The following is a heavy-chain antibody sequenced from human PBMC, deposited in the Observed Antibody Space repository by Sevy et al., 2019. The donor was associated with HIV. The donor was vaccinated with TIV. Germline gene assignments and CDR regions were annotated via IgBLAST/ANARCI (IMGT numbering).Heavy chain of an antibody. CDR2: IYYSGST. J-gene: IGHJ3*02. Sequence: SETLSLTCTVSGGSISSGGYYWSWIRQHPGKGLEWIGYIYYSGSTYYNPSPKSRVTISVDTSKNQFSLKLSSVTAADTAVYYCARGGVEQQLVHDAFDIWGQGTMVTVSS. V-gene: IGHV4-31*03. CDR1: GGSISSGGYY. CDR3: ARGGVEQQLVHDAFDI. D-gene: IGHD6-13*01.